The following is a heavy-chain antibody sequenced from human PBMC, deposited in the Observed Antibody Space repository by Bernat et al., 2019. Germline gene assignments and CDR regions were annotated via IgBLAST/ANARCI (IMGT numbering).Heavy chain of an antibody. CDR1: GYTFTSYG. D-gene: IGHD6-19*01. CDR2: ISAYNGNT. CDR3: AMKRWLVPPYYYGMDV. Sequence: QVQLVQSGAEVKKPGASVKVSCKASGYTFTSYGISWVRQAPGQGLEWMGWISAYNGNTNYAQKLQGRVTMTTDTSTSTAYMELRSLRSDDTAVYYCAMKRWLVPPYYYGMDVWGQGTTVTVSS. V-gene: IGHV1-18*01. J-gene: IGHJ6*02.